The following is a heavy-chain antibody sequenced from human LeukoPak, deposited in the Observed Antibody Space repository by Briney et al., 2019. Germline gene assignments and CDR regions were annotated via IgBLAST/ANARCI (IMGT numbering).Heavy chain of an antibody. J-gene: IGHJ4*02. Sequence: GASVKVSCKASGYTFTSYDINWVLQATGQGLEWMGWMNPNSGNTGYAQKFQGRVTMTRNTSISTAYMELSSLRSEDTAVYYCARGPLTYYYDSSGYYGVYWGQGTLVTVSS. D-gene: IGHD3-22*01. CDR1: GYTFTSYD. V-gene: IGHV1-8*01. CDR3: ARGPLTYYYDSSGYYGVY. CDR2: MNPNSGNT.